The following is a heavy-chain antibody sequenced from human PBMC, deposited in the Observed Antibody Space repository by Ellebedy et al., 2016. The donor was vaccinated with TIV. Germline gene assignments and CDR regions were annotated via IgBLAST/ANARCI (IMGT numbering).Heavy chain of an antibody. Sequence: SETLSLXXAVSGGSISSSNWWRWVRQPPGKGLEWIGEIYHSGSTNYNPSLKSRVTISVDKSKNQFSLKLSSVTAADTAVYYGARTVRGVITYWGQGTLVTVSS. CDR1: GGSISSSNW. CDR3: ARTVRGVITY. V-gene: IGHV4-4*02. D-gene: IGHD3-10*01. J-gene: IGHJ4*02. CDR2: IYHSGST.